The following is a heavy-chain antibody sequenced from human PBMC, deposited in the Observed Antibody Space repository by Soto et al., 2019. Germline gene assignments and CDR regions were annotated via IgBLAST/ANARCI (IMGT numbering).Heavy chain of an antibody. D-gene: IGHD2-21*02. J-gene: IGHJ5*02. Sequence: ASVKVSCKASGYTFTSYYMHWVRQAPGQGLEWMGVINPSGGSTSYAQKFQGRVTMTRDTSTSTVYMELSSMRSEDTAVYYCARASEVVTPGGWFDPWGQGTLVTGSS. CDR3: ARASEVVTPGGWFDP. CDR2: INPSGGST. CDR1: GYTFTSYY. V-gene: IGHV1-46*01.